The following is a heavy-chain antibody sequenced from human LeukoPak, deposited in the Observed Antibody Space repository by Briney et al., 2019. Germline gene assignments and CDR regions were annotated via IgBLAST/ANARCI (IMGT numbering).Heavy chain of an antibody. J-gene: IGHJ4*02. Sequence: GGSLRLSCAASGFTFSSYWMSWVRQAPGKGLEGVANIKQDGSEKYYVDSVKGRFTISRDNAKNSLYLQMNSLRAEDTAVYYCASRVGNYGGNSVDYWGQGTLVTVSS. CDR1: GFTFSSYW. CDR2: IKQDGSEK. V-gene: IGHV3-7*01. CDR3: ASRVGNYGGNSVDY. D-gene: IGHD4-23*01.